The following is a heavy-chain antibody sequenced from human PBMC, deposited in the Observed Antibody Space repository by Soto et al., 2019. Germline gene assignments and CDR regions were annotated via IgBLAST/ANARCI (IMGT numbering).Heavy chain of an antibody. CDR2: INAGKGNT. J-gene: IGHJ4*02. Sequence: QVQLVQSGAEVKKPGASVKVSCKASGYTFSSYAMHWVRQAPGQRLEWMGWINAGKGNTKYSQKFQGRVTITRDTSASTAYMELSSLRSEDTAVYYCARAEWELLCDYWGQGTLVTVSS. D-gene: IGHD1-26*01. V-gene: IGHV1-3*01. CDR3: ARAEWELLCDY. CDR1: GYTFSSYA.